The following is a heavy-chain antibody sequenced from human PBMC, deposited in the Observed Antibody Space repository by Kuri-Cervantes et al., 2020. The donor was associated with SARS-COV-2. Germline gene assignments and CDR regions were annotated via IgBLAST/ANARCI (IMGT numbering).Heavy chain of an antibody. CDR1: GFTFSSYA. CDR2: ISYDGSNK. V-gene: IGHV3-30-3*01. CDR3: ARDPARRDYFDY. D-gene: IGHD6-6*01. J-gene: IGHJ4*02. Sequence: GESLKISCAASGFTFSSYAIHWVRQAPGKGLEWVAVISYDGSNKYYADSVKGRFTISRDNSKNTLYLQMNSLRAEDTAVYYCARDPARRDYFDYWGQGTLVTVSS.